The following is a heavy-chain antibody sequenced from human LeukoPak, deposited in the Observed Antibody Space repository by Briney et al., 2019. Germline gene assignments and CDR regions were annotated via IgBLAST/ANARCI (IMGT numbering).Heavy chain of an antibody. CDR2: IDPSDSYS. J-gene: IGHJ4*02. CDR3: ARQLDYYDKRDY. V-gene: IGHV5-10-1*01. Sequence: GESLMISCKGSGYSFTNYGISWVRQVPGKGLEGMGRIDPSDSYSNYGPSFQGHVTISADRSISTAYLQWRSLKASDTAMYYCARQLDYYDKRDYWGQGTLVTVAS. CDR1: GYSFTNYG. D-gene: IGHD3-22*01.